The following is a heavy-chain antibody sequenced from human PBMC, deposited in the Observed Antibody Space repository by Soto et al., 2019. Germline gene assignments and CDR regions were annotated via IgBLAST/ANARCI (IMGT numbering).Heavy chain of an antibody. V-gene: IGHV4-4*02. D-gene: IGHD3-3*01. CDR1: GDSITSRNW. Sequence: QVQLQESGPGLVLPSGTLSLTCGVSGDSITSRNWWAWVRQTPGKGLEWIGEMHYDGTTNYNPSLKSRVITSIDTTSNPFSLRLKSLTAADTALYYCATQTISYCLDIWGQGTMVTVSS. J-gene: IGHJ6*02. CDR3: ATQTISYCLDI. CDR2: MHYDGTT.